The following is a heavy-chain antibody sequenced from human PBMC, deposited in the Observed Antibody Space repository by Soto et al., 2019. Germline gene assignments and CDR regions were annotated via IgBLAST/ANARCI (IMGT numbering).Heavy chain of an antibody. CDR2: IKSKTDGGTT. D-gene: IGHD3-16*02. V-gene: IGHV3-15*01. J-gene: IGHJ3*02. Sequence: GGSLRLSCAASGFTFSNAWMSWVRQAPGKGLEWVGRIKSKTDGGTTDYAAPVKGRCTISRDDSKNTLYLQMNSLKTEDTAVYYCTTGYVWGSYPLPDAFDIWGQGTMVTVSS. CDR1: GFTFSNAW. CDR3: TTGYVWGSYPLPDAFDI.